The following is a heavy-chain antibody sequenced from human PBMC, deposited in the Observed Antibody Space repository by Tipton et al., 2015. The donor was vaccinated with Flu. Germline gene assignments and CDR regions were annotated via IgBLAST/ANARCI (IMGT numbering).Heavy chain of an antibody. CDR2: IYPSGTT. Sequence: TLSLTCTVSSGSIRSTNYFCAWIRQPPGKRLELIGSIYPSGTTYYNPSLKSRVTISVDTSRSQFSLKLRSVTAADTAVYYCAGRGYSGHDNVYWGQGILVTVSS. CDR1: SGSIRSTNYF. D-gene: IGHD5-12*01. J-gene: IGHJ4*02. V-gene: IGHV4-39*01. CDR3: AGRGYSGHDNVY.